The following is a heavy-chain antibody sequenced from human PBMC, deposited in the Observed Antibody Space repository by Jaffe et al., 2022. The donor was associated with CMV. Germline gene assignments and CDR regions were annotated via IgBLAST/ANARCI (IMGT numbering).Heavy chain of an antibody. CDR1: GFIFTNTW. D-gene: IGHD3-10*01. V-gene: IGHV3-15*01. Sequence: EVQLVESGGGLVKPGGSLRLSCSASGFIFTNTWMRWVRQAPGKGLEWVGRIKRKIDGGTTDYAAPVKGRFTISRDDSQNTLYLQINSLKTEDTAVYYCTTDPYGWGSSGIAYWGQGTLVTVSS. CDR2: IKRKIDGGTT. CDR3: TTDPYGWGSSGIAY. J-gene: IGHJ4*02.